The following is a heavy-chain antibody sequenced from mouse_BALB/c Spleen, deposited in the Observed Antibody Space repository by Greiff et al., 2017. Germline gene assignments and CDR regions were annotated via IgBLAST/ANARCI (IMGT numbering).Heavy chain of an antibody. CDR2: INPYNDGT. J-gene: IGHJ4*01. CDR3: ARGGGTGAMDY. V-gene: IGHV1-14*01. D-gene: IGHD1-1*02. CDR1: GYTFTSYV. Sequence: VQLKQSGPELVKPGASVKMSCKASGYTFTSYVMHWVKQKPGQGLEWIGYINPYNDGTKYNEKFKGKATLTSDKSSSTAYMELSSLTSEDSAVYYCARGGGTGAMDYWGQGTSVTVSS.